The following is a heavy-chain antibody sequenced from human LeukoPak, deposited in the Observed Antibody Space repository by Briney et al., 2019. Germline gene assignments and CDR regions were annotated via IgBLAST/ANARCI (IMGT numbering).Heavy chain of an antibody. Sequence: GGSLRLSCAASGFTFSSYAMSWVRQAPGKGLEWVAFIRYDGSNKYYADSVKGRFTISRDNSKNTLYLQMNSLRAEDTAVYYCAKDKGAAARPQYFDYWGQGTLVTVSS. J-gene: IGHJ4*02. CDR2: IRYDGSNK. V-gene: IGHV3-30*02. CDR3: AKDKGAAARPQYFDY. D-gene: IGHD6-13*01. CDR1: GFTFSSYA.